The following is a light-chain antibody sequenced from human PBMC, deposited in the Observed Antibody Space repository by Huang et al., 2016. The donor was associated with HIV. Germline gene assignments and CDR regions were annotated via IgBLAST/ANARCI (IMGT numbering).Light chain of an antibody. CDR2: GAS. V-gene: IGKV3-15*01. CDR1: QSVSSN. CDR3: QQYNNWPPWT. J-gene: IGKJ1*01. Sequence: EIVMTQSPATLSVSPGERATLSCRASQSVSSNLAWYQQKPGQAPRLLIYGASTRATGIPARVSGSGSGTEFTLTISSRQCEDFAVYYCQQYNNWPPWTFGQGTKVEIK.